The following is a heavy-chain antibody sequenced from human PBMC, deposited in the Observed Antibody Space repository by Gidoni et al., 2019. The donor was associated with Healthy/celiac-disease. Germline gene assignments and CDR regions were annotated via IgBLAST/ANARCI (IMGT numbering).Heavy chain of an antibody. V-gene: IGHV3-23*04. D-gene: IGHD3-9*01. CDR3: AKDQKYDIFIWDAFDI. Sequence: EVQLVESGGGLVQLGGSLHLSCAASGFTFSSYAMSWVRQAPGKGLEWVSAISGSGGSTYYADSVKGRFTISRDNSKNTLYLQMNSLRAEDTAVYYCAKDQKYDIFIWDAFDIWGQGTMVTVSS. J-gene: IGHJ3*02. CDR2: ISGSGGST. CDR1: GFTFSSYA.